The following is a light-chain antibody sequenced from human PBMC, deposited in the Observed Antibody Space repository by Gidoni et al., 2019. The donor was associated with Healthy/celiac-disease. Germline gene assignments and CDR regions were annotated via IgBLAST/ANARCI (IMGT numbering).Light chain of an antibody. CDR3: QQYGSSTGT. CDR2: GAS. CDR1: QSVSSSY. Sequence: EIVLTQSPGTLSLSPGERATRSCRASQSVSSSYLAWYQQKPGQAPRLLIYGASSRATGIPDRFSGSGSGTDFTLTISRLEPEDFAVYHCQQYGSSTGTFGQGTKVEIK. J-gene: IGKJ1*01. V-gene: IGKV3-20*01.